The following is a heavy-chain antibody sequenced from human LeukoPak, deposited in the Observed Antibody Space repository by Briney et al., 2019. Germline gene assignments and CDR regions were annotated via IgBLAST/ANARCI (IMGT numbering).Heavy chain of an antibody. D-gene: IGHD2-15*01. CDR1: GGTFSSYA. CDR3: ARQVVVVVAATGPFDY. J-gene: IGHJ4*02. Sequence: SVKVSCKASGGTFSSYAISWVRQAPGQGLEWMGGIIPIFGTANYAQKFQGRVTITADESTSTAYMELSSLRSEDTAVYYCARQVVVVVAATGPFDYWGQGTLVTVSS. V-gene: IGHV1-69*01. CDR2: IIPIFGTA.